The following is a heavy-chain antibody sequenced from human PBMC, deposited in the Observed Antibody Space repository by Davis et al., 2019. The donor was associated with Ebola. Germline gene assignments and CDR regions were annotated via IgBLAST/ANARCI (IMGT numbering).Heavy chain of an antibody. Sequence: PGGSLRLSCAASGFTFDDYTMHWVRQAPGKGLEWVSLITWDGDTTYYADSVKGRFTISRDNAKNSLFLQMSSLRAEDTAMYYCARDGLPAALNFWGQGTLVIVSS. CDR2: ITWDGDTT. CDR3: ARDGLPAALNF. D-gene: IGHD2-2*01. J-gene: IGHJ4*02. CDR1: GFTFDDYT. V-gene: IGHV3-43*01.